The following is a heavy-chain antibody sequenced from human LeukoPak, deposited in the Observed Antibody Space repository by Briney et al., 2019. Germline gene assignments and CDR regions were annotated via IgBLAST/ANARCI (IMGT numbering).Heavy chain of an antibody. V-gene: IGHV3-7*01. J-gene: IGHJ4*02. CDR3: ARDRGWYHADS. Sequence: PGGSLRLSCAASGFTFSSSWMSWARQAPGKGLEWVANIKEDGSWKHYAVSVQGRFTISRDNAKNSLYLQMNSLRAEDTAVYYCARDRGWYHADSWGQGTLVTVSS. CDR2: IKEDGSWK. CDR1: GFTFSSSW. D-gene: IGHD6-19*01.